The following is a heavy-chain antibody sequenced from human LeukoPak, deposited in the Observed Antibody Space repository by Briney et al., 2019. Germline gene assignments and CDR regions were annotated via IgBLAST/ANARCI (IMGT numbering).Heavy chain of an antibody. D-gene: IGHD1-26*01. J-gene: IGHJ4*02. CDR1: GYSFTDYW. CDR3: ARDPARWGHLDY. CDR2: IWPGDSDT. Sequence: GESLKISCTASGYSFTDYWIGWVRQMPGKGLEWVGVIWPGDSDTKYSPSFQGQVTISADTSINTASLQWNSLKASDTATYYCARDPARWGHLDYWGQGTLVTVSS. V-gene: IGHV5-51*01.